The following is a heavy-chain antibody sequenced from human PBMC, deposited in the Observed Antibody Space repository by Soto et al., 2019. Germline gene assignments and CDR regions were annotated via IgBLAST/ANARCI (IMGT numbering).Heavy chain of an antibody. J-gene: IGHJ5*02. CDR3: ARLSSGRQNNWFEP. CDR2: ISRSSSYI. CDR1: GFTFSSYS. V-gene: IGHV3-21*01. D-gene: IGHD6-19*01. Sequence: EVQLVESGGGLVKPGGSLRLSCAASGFTFSSYSMNWVRQAPGKGLAWVSSISRSSSYIYYPDAVKGRFTISRDNAKNSLYLQMNSLRAEDTAVYYCARLSSGRQNNWFEPWGQGTLVTVSS.